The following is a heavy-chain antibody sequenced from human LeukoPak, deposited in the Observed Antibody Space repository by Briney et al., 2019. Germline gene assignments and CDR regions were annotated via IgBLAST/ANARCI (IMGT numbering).Heavy chain of an antibody. D-gene: IGHD5-18*01. V-gene: IGHV1-69*04. CDR3: AREDLYSYACFDY. CDR2: IIPILGIA. J-gene: IGHJ4*02. Sequence: SVKVSCKASGYTFTSYGISWVRQAPGQGLEWMGRIIPILGIANYAQKFQGRVTITADKSTSTAYMELSSLRSEDTAVYYCAREDLYSYACFDYWGQGTLVTVSS. CDR1: GYTFTSYG.